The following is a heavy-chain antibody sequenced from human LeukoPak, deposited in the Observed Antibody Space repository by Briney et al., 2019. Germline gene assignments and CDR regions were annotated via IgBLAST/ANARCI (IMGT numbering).Heavy chain of an antibody. Sequence: GGSLRLSCAASGFTFSSYAMSWVRQAPGKGLEWVSVIYADGSTYHADSVKGRFTMSREYYKNIVYLHMNSVRPEDTAVYFCVRVSVTMLGLDPWGQGTLVTVSS. CDR1: GFTFSSYA. V-gene: IGHV3-66*01. D-gene: IGHD3-3*01. CDR3: VRVSVTMLGLDP. CDR2: IYADGST. J-gene: IGHJ5*02.